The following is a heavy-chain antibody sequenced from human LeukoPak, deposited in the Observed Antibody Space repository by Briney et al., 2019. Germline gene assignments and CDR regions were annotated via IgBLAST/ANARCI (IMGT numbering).Heavy chain of an antibody. J-gene: IGHJ5*02. CDR2: IYYSGST. CDR3: ARGPQQSITIFGVADSYNRFDP. V-gene: IGHV4-59*01. D-gene: IGHD3-3*01. CDR1: GGSISSYY. Sequence: SETLSLTCTVSGGSISSYYWSWIRQPPGKGLEWIGYIYYSGSTNYNPSLKSRVTISVDTSKNQFSLKLSSVTAADTAVYYCARGPQQSITIFGVADSYNRFDPWGQGTLVTVSS.